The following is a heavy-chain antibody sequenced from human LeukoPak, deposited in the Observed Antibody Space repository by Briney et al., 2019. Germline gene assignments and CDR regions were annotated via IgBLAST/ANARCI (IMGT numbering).Heavy chain of an antibody. J-gene: IGHJ4*02. CDR3: ARGTAYQLHDY. V-gene: IGHV4-61*02. CDR1: GGSISSGSYY. D-gene: IGHD2-2*01. Sequence: PSETLSLTCTVSGGSISSGSYYWSWIRQPAGKGLEWIGRIYTSGSTNYNPSLKSRVTISVDTSKNQFSLKPSSVTAADTAVYYCARGTAYQLHDYWGQGTLVTVSS. CDR2: IYTSGST.